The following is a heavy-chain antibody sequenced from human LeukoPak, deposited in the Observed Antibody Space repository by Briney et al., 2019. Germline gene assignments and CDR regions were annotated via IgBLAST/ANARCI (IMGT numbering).Heavy chain of an antibody. V-gene: IGHV2-5*02. J-gene: IGHJ4*02. D-gene: IGHD1-26*01. CDR3: AHRRSGSYFDY. CDR1: GFSLPTRGVS. Sequence: SGPTLFNPTQTLTLTCTFSGFSLPTRGVSVGWIRQPPGKALEWLALIYWDDDNRYSPSLKSRLTIAKDTSKNQVLLTMTNMDPVDTATYYCAHRRSGSYFDYWGQGTLVTVSS. CDR2: IYWDDDN.